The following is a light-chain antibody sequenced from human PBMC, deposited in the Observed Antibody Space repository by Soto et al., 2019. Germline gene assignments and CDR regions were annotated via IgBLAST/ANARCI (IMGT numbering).Light chain of an antibody. J-gene: IGKJ1*01. Sequence: EIVMTQSPPTLSVSPGERATLSCRASQSVGSKLAWYQQRPGQAPRLLIYDASNRATGIPARFSGSGSGTEFSLTISSLEPEDFAVYYCQQRTNWPWTFGQGTKVEVK. CDR2: DAS. CDR3: QQRTNWPWT. CDR1: QSVGSK. V-gene: IGKV3-11*01.